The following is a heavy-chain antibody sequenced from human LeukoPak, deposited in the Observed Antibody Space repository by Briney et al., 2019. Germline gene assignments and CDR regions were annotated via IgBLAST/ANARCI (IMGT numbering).Heavy chain of an antibody. J-gene: IGHJ5*02. CDR1: GFTFSDYY. CDR2: ISSSGSTI. Sequence: GSLRLSWAASGFTFSDYYMSWIRQAPGKGLEWVSYISSSGSTIYYADSVKGRFTISRDNAKNTLYLQMSSLRAEDTAVYYCVSRIYWFDPWGQGTLVTVSS. D-gene: IGHD3-10*01. V-gene: IGHV3-11*04. CDR3: VSRIYWFDP.